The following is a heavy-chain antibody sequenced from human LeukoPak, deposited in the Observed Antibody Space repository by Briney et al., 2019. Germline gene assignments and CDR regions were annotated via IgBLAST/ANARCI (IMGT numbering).Heavy chain of an antibody. CDR1: GFSFASYA. Sequence: GGSLRLSCAASGFSFASYAMTWVRQAPGKGLAWVSAISGSGSTTYYADSVKGRFTISRDNSKNTLYLQMNSLRAEDTAVYYCATSSGYIIDYWGQGILVTVSS. D-gene: IGHD3-22*01. J-gene: IGHJ4*02. CDR2: ISGSGSTT. CDR3: ATSSGYIIDY. V-gene: IGHV3-23*01.